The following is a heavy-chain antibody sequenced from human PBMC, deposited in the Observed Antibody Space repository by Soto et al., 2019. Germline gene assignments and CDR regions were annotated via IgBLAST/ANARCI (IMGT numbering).Heavy chain of an antibody. CDR1: GGSISSGGYY. CDR3: ARELLNPDYYYGMDV. V-gene: IGHV4-31*03. Sequence: NPSETLSLTCTVSGGSISSGGYYWSWIRQHPGKGLEWIGYIYYSGSTYYNPSLKSRVTISVDTSKNQFSLKLSSVTAADTAVYYCARELLNPDYYYGMDVWGQGTTVTVSS. CDR2: IYYSGST. J-gene: IGHJ6*02. D-gene: IGHD2-21*02.